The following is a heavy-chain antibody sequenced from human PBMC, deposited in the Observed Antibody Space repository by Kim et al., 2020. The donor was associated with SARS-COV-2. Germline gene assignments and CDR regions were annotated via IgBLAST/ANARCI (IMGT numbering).Heavy chain of an antibody. CDR3: ARALVLPDAMGYYYYMDV. CDR1: GYSFSRNW. D-gene: IGHD2-2*01. Sequence: GESLKISCKGSGYSFSRNWIGWVRQMPGKGLEWMGIIYPGDSDTRYSPSFQGQVTISADKSISTAHLQWSSLKASDTAMYYCARALVLPDAMGYYYYMDVWGEGTAVTVSS. V-gene: IGHV5-51*01. J-gene: IGHJ6*03. CDR2: IYPGDSDT.